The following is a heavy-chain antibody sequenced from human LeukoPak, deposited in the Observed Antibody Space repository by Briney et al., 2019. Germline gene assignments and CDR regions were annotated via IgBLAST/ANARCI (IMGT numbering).Heavy chain of an antibody. Sequence: ASVKVSCKVSGYTLTELSMHWVRQAPGQGLEWMGWINPNSGGTNYAQKFQGRVTMTRDTSISTAYMELSRLRSDDTAVYYCARESIVATIGYWGQGTLVTVSS. CDR1: GYTLTELS. J-gene: IGHJ4*02. V-gene: IGHV1-2*02. D-gene: IGHD5-12*01. CDR2: INPNSGGT. CDR3: ARESIVATIGY.